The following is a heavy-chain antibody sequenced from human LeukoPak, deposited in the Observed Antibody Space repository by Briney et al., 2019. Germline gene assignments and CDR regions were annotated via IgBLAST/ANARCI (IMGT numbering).Heavy chain of an antibody. Sequence: GGSLRLSCAASGFAFDDYAMHWVRQAPGKGLEWVSGISWNSGSIGYADSVKGRFTISRDNAKNSLYLQMNSLRAEDTALYYCAKDLDDSSGYPYYFDYWGQGTLVTVSS. CDR2: ISWNSGSI. D-gene: IGHD3-22*01. J-gene: IGHJ4*02. V-gene: IGHV3-9*01. CDR1: GFAFDDYA. CDR3: AKDLDDSSGYPYYFDY.